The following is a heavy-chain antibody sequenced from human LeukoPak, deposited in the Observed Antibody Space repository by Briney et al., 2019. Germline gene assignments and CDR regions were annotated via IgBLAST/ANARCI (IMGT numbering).Heavy chain of an antibody. J-gene: IGHJ6*02. D-gene: IGHD4-17*01. Sequence: SETLSLTCAVYGGSFSGYYWSWIRQPPGKGLEWIGEINHSGSTNYNPSLKSRVTISVDTSKNQFSLKLSSVTAADTAVYYCAGMTTVTTLFYYYYGMDVWGQGTTVTVSS. V-gene: IGHV4-34*01. CDR2: INHSGST. CDR1: GGSFSGYY. CDR3: AGMTTVTTLFYYYYGMDV.